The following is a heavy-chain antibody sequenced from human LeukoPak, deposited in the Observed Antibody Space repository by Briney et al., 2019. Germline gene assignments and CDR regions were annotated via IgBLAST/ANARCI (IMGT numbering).Heavy chain of an antibody. CDR3: ARGALYYMDV. J-gene: IGHJ6*03. Sequence: GVLRLSCAASGFSVSDNGMSWVRQAPGKGLEWVSGIVGGDGGTYYADSVKGRFIISRDNSKNTLYVQMNSLRAEDTVVYYCARGALYYMDVWGKGTTVTISS. CDR1: GFSVSDNG. V-gene: IGHV3-23*01. CDR2: IVGGDGGT.